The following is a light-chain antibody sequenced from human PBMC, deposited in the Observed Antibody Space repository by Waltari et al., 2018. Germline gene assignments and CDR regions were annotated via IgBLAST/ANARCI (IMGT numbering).Light chain of an antibody. Sequence: IQLTQSPSSLSASVGDRVTITCRASQGIASYLAWYQQEPGKAPKLLIYAASTLQSGVPSRFSGSGSGIDFTLTISSLQPEDFATYYCQQLNTFPLTFGGGTKVEIK. CDR1: QGIASY. CDR3: QQLNTFPLT. J-gene: IGKJ4*01. V-gene: IGKV1-9*01. CDR2: AAS.